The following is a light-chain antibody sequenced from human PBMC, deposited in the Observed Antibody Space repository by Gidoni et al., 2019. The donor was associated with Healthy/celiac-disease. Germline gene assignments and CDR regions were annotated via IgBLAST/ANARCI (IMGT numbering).Light chain of an antibody. CDR2: EVS. V-gene: IGLV2-14*01. CDR1: SSDVGGYNY. CDR3: SSYTSSSTRV. Sequence: QSALTQPASVSGSPGQSFTISCTGTSSDVGGYNYVSWYQQHPGKAPKLMIYEVSNRPSGVSNRFSGSKSGNTASLTISGLQAEDEADYYCSSYTSSSTRVFGGGTKLTVL. J-gene: IGLJ2*01.